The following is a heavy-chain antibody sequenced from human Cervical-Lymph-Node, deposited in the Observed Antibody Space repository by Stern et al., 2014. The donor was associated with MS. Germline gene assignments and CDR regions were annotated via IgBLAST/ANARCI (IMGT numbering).Heavy chain of an antibody. V-gene: IGHV4-61*01. D-gene: IGHD5-18*01. CDR3: ARASSGGYR. Sequence: VQLEESGPGLVKPSETLSLTCTVSGGSVSSGSYHWSWIRQPPGKGLEWIGYISYSGSTNYNPSLKSRVTISVDTSKNEFSLKLSSVTAADTAVYYCARASSGGYRWGQGTLVTVSS. CDR1: GGSVSSGSYH. J-gene: IGHJ4*02. CDR2: ISYSGST.